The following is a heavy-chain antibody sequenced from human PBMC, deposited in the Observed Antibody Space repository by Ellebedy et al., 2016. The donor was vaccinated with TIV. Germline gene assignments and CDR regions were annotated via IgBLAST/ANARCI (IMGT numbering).Heavy chain of an antibody. CDR2: IKEDGSEK. J-gene: IGHJ4*02. CDR3: ARDAARSGWISDY. CDR1: GITFSNCW. D-gene: IGHD6-19*01. Sequence: GESLKISCAASGITFSNCWMSWVRQAPGKGLEWVANIKEDGSEKYYVDSVKGRFTISRDNAKNSLYLQMNSLRVEDTAVYYCARDAARSGWISDYWGQGTLVTVSS. V-gene: IGHV3-7*03.